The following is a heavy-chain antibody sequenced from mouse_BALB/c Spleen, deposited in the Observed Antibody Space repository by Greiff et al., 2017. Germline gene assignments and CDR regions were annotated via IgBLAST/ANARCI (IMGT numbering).Heavy chain of an antibody. CDR1: GFSLTSYD. CDR2: IWTGGGT. CDR3: VGAMDY. V-gene: IGHV2-9-2*01. Sequence: VQLQQSGPGLVAPSQSLSITCTVSGFSLTSYDISWIRQPPGKGLEWLGVIWTGGGTNYNSAFMSRLSISKDNSKSQVFLKMNSLQTDDTAIYYCVGAMDYWGQGTSVTVSS. J-gene: IGHJ4*01.